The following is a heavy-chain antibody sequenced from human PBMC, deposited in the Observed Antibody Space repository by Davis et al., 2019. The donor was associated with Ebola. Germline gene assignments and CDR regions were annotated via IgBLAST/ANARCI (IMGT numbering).Heavy chain of an antibody. CDR1: GFTFSSNW. J-gene: IGHJ4*02. CDR2: IKQDGSEK. V-gene: IGHV3-7*03. CDR3: ARSGGRVGATTIGY. D-gene: IGHD1-26*01. Sequence: GESLKISCAASGFTFSSNWMTWVRQAPGKGLEWVANIKQDGSEKFYVDSVKGRFTISRDNAKNSLYLQMNSLRAEDTAVYYCARSGGRVGATTIGYWGQGTLVTVSS.